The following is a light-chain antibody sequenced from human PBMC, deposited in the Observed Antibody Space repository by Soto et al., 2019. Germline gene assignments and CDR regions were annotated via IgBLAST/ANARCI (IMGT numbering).Light chain of an antibody. CDR1: QSVSSY. CDR3: RQRSHWIT. CDR2: DAS. V-gene: IGKV3-11*01. Sequence: EIVLTQSPATLSLSPGERAALSCRASQSVSSYLAWYQQKPGQAPRLLIYDASNRATGIPARFSGSGSGTDFTLTIGSLEPEDFAVYYCRQRSHWITFGQGTRLEIK. J-gene: IGKJ5*01.